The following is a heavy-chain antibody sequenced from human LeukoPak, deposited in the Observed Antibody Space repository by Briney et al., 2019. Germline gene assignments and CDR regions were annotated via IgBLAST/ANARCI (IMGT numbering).Heavy chain of an antibody. Sequence: SRVTISVDKSKNQFSLKLSSVTAADTAVYYCARELMVRGLSDRSLDYWGQGTLVTVSS. J-gene: IGHJ4*02. CDR3: ARELMVRGLSDRSLDY. D-gene: IGHD3-10*01. V-gene: IGHV4-4*02.